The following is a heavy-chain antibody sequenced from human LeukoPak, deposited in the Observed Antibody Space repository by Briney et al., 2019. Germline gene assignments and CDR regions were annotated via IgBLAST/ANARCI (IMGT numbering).Heavy chain of an antibody. V-gene: IGHV3-15*07. D-gene: IGHD2-21*01. J-gene: IGHJ6*02. CDR3: TTDYGSSISSYYYYGMDV. CDR1: SFTFSNAW. Sequence: GGSLRLSCAASSFTFSNAWMNWVRQAPGKGLEWVGRIKSKAYGGTTDYAAPVKGRFTISRDDSKNTLYLQMNSLKTEDTAVYYCTTDYGSSISSYYYYGMDVWGQGTTVIVSS. CDR2: IKSKAYGGTT.